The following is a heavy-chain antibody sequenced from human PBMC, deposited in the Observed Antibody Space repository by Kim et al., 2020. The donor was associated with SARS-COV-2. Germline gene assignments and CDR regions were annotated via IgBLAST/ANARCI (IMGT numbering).Heavy chain of an antibody. CDR1: VSSNY. V-gene: IGHV3-66*04. J-gene: IGHJ2*01. CDR3: ASHTLRYFDWPLGYFDL. Sequence: VSSNYMSWVRQAPGKGLEWVSVIYSGGSTYYADSVKGRFTISRDNSKNTLYLQMNSLRAEDTAVYYCASHTLRYFDWPLGYFDLWGRGTLAT. D-gene: IGHD3-9*01. CDR2: IYSGGST.